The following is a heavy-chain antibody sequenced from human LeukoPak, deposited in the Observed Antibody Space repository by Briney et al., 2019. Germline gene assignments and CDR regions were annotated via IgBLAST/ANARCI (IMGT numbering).Heavy chain of an antibody. CDR1: GGTFSSYA. J-gene: IGHJ4*02. CDR3: ARPDEDRGYSYGYNY. D-gene: IGHD5-18*01. V-gene: IGHV1-69*01. Sequence: SVKVSCKASGGTFSSYAISWVRQAPGQGLEWIGGIIPIFGTANYAQKFQGRVTITADESTSTAYMELSSLRSEDTAVYYCARPDEDRGYSYGYNYWGQGTLVTVSS. CDR2: IIPIFGTA.